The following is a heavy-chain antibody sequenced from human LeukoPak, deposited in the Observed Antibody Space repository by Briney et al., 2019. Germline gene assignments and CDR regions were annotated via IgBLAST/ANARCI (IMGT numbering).Heavy chain of an antibody. CDR1: GFTFSTYS. Sequence: AGGSLRLSCAPSGFTFSTYSMNWVRQAPGRGLECVSSISISSSSILYADSMKGRFTISRDNAKNSLYLQMHSLRAEDTAVYYCARVQRGYCSSTSCYYFDFWGQGTLVTVSS. CDR3: ARVQRGYCSSTSCYYFDF. J-gene: IGHJ4*02. D-gene: IGHD2-2*01. V-gene: IGHV3-21*01. CDR2: ISISSSSI.